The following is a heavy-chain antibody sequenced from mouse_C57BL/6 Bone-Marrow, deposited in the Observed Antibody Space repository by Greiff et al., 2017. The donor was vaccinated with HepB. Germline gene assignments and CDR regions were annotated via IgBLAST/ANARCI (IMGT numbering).Heavy chain of an antibody. D-gene: IGHD1-1*01. CDR2: IYPGSGST. Sequence: QVQLQQPGAELVKPGASVKMSCKASGYTFTSYWITWVKQRPGQGLEWIGDIYPGSGSTNYNEKFKSKATLTVDTSSSTAYMQLSSLTSEDSAVYYCARPYYYGSRSYYFDYWGQGTTLTVSS. V-gene: IGHV1-55*01. J-gene: IGHJ2*01. CDR1: GYTFTSYW. CDR3: ARPYYYGSRSYYFDY.